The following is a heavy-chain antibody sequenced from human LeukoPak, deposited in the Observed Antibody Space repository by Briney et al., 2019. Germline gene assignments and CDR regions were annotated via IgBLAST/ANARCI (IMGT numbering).Heavy chain of an antibody. CDR2: IKEDGSDQ. J-gene: IGHJ4*02. V-gene: IGHV3-7*05. D-gene: IGHD5-18*01. CDR1: GFTFSSYW. Sequence: GGSLRLSCAASGFTFSSYWMSWVPQAPGKGREWVANIKEDGSDQYYVDSVKGRFTISRDNAKNSLYLQMNSLRAEDTAVYYCATYQGYNYGPFDYWGQGTLVTVSS. CDR3: ATYQGYNYGPFDY.